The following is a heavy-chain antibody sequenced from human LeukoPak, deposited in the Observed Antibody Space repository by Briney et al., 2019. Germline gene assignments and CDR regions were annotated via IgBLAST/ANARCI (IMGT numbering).Heavy chain of an antibody. CDR3: ARTNSDSSGYYRLFDY. CDR2: IYYSGST. D-gene: IGHD3-22*01. V-gene: IGHV4-59*08. CDR1: GGSISSYY. Sequence: SETLSLTCTVSGGSISSYYWSWIRQPPGKGLEWIGYIYYSGSTNYNPSLKSRVTISVDTSKNQFSLKLSSVTAADPAVYYCARTNSDSSGYYRLFDYWGQGTLVTVSS. J-gene: IGHJ4*02.